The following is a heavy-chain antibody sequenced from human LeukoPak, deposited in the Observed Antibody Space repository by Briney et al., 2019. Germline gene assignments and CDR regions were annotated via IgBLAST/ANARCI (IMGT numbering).Heavy chain of an antibody. CDR1: EYTFTGYY. Sequence: ASVKVSCKASEYTFTGYYMNWVRQAPGQGLEWMGWINPNSGDTIYAQKFQGRVTLTRDTSISTAYMELSRLRSDDTAVYYCARGIYDSSDFEYFQDWGQGTLVTVSS. CDR3: ARGIYDSSDFEYFQD. V-gene: IGHV1-2*02. J-gene: IGHJ1*01. D-gene: IGHD3-22*01. CDR2: INPNSGDT.